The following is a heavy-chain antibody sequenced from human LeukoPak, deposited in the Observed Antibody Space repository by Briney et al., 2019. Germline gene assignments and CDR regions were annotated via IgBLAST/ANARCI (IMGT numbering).Heavy chain of an antibody. J-gene: IGHJ3*02. CDR1: GYTFTSYA. CDR2: INAGNGNT. Sequence: GASVKVSCKASGYTFTSYAMHWVRQAPGQRLEWMGWINAGNGNTKYSQKFQGRVTITRDTSESTAYMELSSLRSEDTAVYYCARVRRIAAAGIGAFDIWGQGTMVTVSS. CDR3: ARVRRIAAAGIGAFDI. V-gene: IGHV1-3*01. D-gene: IGHD6-13*01.